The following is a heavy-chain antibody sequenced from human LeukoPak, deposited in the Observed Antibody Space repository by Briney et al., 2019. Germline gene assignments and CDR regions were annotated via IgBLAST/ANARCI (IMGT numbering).Heavy chain of an antibody. Sequence: GGSLRLSCAASGFTFSSYGMHWVRQAPGKGLEWVAVISYDGSNKYYADSVKSRFTISRDNSKNTLYLQMNSLRAEDTAVYYCAKDLDSYGSGSYRPDYWGQGTLVTVSS. CDR2: ISYDGSNK. V-gene: IGHV3-30*18. CDR1: GFTFSSYG. CDR3: AKDLDSYGSGSYRPDY. J-gene: IGHJ4*02. D-gene: IGHD3-10*01.